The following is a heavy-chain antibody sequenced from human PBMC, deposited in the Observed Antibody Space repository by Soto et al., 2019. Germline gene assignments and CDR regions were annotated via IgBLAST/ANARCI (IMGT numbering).Heavy chain of an antibody. CDR1: GFTSSDYY. V-gene: IGHV3-11*06. Sequence: GGSLRLSCAASGFTSSDYYMSWVRQAPGRGLEWISYSSNSGTFARYATSVKGRFSISRDNANNSLYLEMNSLRVEDTAVYYCARSGDNFNVLDYWGQGTPVTVS. CDR2: SSNSGTFA. J-gene: IGHJ4*02. D-gene: IGHD1-1*01. CDR3: ARSGDNFNVLDY.